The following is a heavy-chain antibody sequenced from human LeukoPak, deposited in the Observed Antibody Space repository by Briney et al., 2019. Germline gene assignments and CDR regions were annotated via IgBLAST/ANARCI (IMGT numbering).Heavy chain of an antibody. V-gene: IGHV4-4*07. CDR3: ARCGRNNRGYYYMED. CDR1: GGSISSYY. CDR2: IYTSGST. D-gene: IGHD2/OR15-2a*01. J-gene: IGHJ6*03. Sequence: PSETLSLTCTVSGGSISSYYWSWIRQPAGKGLEWIGRIYTSGSTNYNPSLKSRVTMSVDTSKNQFSLKVSSVTAADTAVYYCARCGRNNRGYYYMEDWGKGTTVTVSS.